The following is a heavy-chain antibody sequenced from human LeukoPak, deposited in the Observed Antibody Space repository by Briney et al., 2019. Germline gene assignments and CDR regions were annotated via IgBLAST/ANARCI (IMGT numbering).Heavy chain of an antibody. CDR1: GGSISSSSYY. D-gene: IGHD3-10*01. CDR2: IYYSGST. CDR3: YGSDYFDY. Sequence: SETLSLTCTASGGSISSSSYYWGWIRQPPGKGLEWIGRIYYSGSTYYNPSLKSRVTISVDTSKNQFSLKLSSVTAADTAVYYCYGSDYFDYWGQGTLVTVSS. J-gene: IGHJ4*02. V-gene: IGHV4-39*01.